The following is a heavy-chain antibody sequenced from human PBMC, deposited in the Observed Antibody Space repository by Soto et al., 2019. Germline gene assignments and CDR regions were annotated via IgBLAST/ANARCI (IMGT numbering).Heavy chain of an antibody. CDR2: YDPEKGKR. D-gene: IGHD1-26*01. Sequence: ASVKVSCNVSGDTLTEVSMHWVRQSPEKGLKWMGGYDPEKGKRIYAQKFKGRLTMTEHTSTDTNYMNLNSLDHEDTTVYFFATGPPEHYFDFWCQVTLVTVS. V-gene: IGHV1-24*01. J-gene: IGHJ4*02. CDR3: ATGPPEHYFDF. CDR1: GDTLTEVS.